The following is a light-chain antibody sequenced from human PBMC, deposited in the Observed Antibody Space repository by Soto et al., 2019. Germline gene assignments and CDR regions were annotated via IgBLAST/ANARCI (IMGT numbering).Light chain of an antibody. V-gene: IGKV3-15*01. CDR2: GAS. Sequence: EIVMTQSPVTLSVSPGERATLSCRASQSVSSNLAWYQKKPGQAPRRLIDGASIRATGIPARFSGSGSGTEFTLTISSLQSEDFAVYYCQQYNDWPLTFGGGTKVEIK. J-gene: IGKJ4*01. CDR3: QQYNDWPLT. CDR1: QSVSSN.